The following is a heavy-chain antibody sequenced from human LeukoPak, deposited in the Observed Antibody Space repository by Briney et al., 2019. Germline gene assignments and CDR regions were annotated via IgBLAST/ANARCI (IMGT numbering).Heavy chain of an antibody. CDR1: GFTFSDYY. V-gene: IGHV3-11*04. CDR2: ISSSGSTI. D-gene: IGHD5-12*01. Sequence: GGSLRLSCAASGFTFSDYYMSWIRQAPGKGLEWVSYISSSGSTIYYADSVKGRFTISRDNSKNTLYLQMNSLRAEDTAVYYCVVGYSGYDLRYYFDYWGQGTLVTVSS. CDR3: VVGYSGYDLRYYFDY. J-gene: IGHJ4*02.